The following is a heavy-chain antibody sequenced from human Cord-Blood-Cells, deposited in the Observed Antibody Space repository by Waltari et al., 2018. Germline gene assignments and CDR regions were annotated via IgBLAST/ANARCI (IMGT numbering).Heavy chain of an antibody. J-gene: IGHJ6*02. D-gene: IGHD6-19*01. CDR3: ARGPSGGSGWYYYYYYGMDV. Sequence: QVQLQESGPGLVKPSETLSLTCTVSGGSISSYYWSWIRQPPGKGLEWIGYIYYSGSTNYNPSLKSRVTISVDTSKNQFSLKLSSVTAADTAVYYCARGPSGGSGWYYYYYYGMDVWGQGTTVTVSS. V-gene: IGHV4-59*01. CDR1: GGSISSYY. CDR2: IYYSGST.